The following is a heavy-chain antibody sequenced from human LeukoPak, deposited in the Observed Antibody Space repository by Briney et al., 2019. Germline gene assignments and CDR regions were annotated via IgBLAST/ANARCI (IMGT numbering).Heavy chain of an antibody. CDR3: ARCSRVTSVGMDV. J-gene: IGHJ6*02. V-gene: IGHV4-59*08. CDR2: IYYSGNT. Sequence: PSETLSLTCSVSGGSISNYYWTWIRQPPGKGLEWIGYIYYSGNTNYNPSLKSRVTISLDTSKNQLSLKLTSVTAADTAVYYCARCSRVTSVGMDVWGQGTTVTVSS. D-gene: IGHD3-10*01. CDR1: GGSISNYY.